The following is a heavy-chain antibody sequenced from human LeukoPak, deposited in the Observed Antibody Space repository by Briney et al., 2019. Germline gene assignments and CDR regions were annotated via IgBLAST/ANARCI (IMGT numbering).Heavy chain of an antibody. Sequence: PSETLSLTCTVSGGSISSYYWSWIRQPPGKGLEWIGYIYYSGSTNYNPSLKSRVTISVDTSKNQFSLKLSSVTAADTAVYYCARGGNYYDSSGYYLVSFDIWGQGTMVTVSS. CDR3: ARGGNYYDSSGYYLVSFDI. CDR1: GGSISSYY. CDR2: IYYSGST. J-gene: IGHJ3*02. V-gene: IGHV4-59*01. D-gene: IGHD3-22*01.